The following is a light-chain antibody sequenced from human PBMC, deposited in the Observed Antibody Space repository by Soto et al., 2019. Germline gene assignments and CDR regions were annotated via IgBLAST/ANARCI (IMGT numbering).Light chain of an antibody. CDR2: DAS. Sequence: EIVLTQSPATLSLSPGNRATLSCRASQSVSGYLAWYQQKPGQAPRLLISDASNRATGLPARFSGSGSGTDVTLTINSLEPEDCTVSYCQQRSKWPSTFGGGTKVEI. CDR1: QSVSGY. J-gene: IGKJ4*01. V-gene: IGKV3-11*01. CDR3: QQRSKWPST.